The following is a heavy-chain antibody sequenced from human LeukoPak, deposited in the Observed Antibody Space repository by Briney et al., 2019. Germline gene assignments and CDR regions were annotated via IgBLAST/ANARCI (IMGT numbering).Heavy chain of an antibody. Sequence: PGGSLRLSCAASGFTFSSYGMHWVRQAPGKGLEWVAVMWYDGSNKYHADSVKGRFTISRDNSKNKLYLQMNSLRAEDTAVYYCARAAYDSTGYLTLWGQGTLVTVSS. J-gene: IGHJ4*02. D-gene: IGHD3-22*01. V-gene: IGHV3-33*01. CDR3: ARAAYDSTGYLTL. CDR1: GFTFSSYG. CDR2: MWYDGSNK.